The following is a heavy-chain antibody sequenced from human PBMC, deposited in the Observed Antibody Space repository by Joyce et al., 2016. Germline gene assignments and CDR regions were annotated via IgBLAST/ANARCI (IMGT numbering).Heavy chain of an antibody. CDR1: GGSIGAYH. CDR3: ARHDPTYFDTTAADAFDI. V-gene: IGHV4-4*08. Sequence: QVHLQESGPGLIKPSETLSLTCTVSGGSIGAYHWSWIRQPPGKGLEWIGYIFNSGSTNHNPPLRNRFTIIVDTSRNQISLKLTSLTAADTAVYYCARHDPTYFDTTAADAFDIWGQGTMVAVSA. J-gene: IGHJ3*02. CDR2: IFNSGST. D-gene: IGHD3-9*01.